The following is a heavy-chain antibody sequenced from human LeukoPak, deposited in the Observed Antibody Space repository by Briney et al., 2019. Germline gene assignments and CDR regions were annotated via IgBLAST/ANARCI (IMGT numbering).Heavy chain of an antibody. Sequence: SETLSLTCTVSGGSFSGYYCTWIRQPPGKGLEWIGEINHSGSANYNPSLKSRVTISLDTSKNQFSLKLSSVTAADTAVYYCARFHQGGSYSGTYYFDYWGQGTLVTVSS. J-gene: IGHJ4*02. CDR3: ARFHQGGSYSGTYYFDY. V-gene: IGHV4-34*01. CDR2: INHSGSA. D-gene: IGHD1-26*01. CDR1: GGSFSGYY.